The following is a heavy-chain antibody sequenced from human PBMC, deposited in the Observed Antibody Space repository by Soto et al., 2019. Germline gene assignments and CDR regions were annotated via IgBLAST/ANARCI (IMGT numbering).Heavy chain of an antibody. CDR2: TYYRSKWYN. Sequence: SQTLSLTCAISGDSVSSNSAAWNWIRQSPSRGLEWLGRTYYRSKWYNDYAVSVKSRITINPDTSKNQFSLQLNSVTPEDTAVYYPARTPASLRLGSGSPLDYAGQGTLVTVSS. CDR1: GDSVSSNSAA. J-gene: IGHJ4*02. D-gene: IGHD6-19*01. CDR3: ARTPASLRLGSGSPLDY. V-gene: IGHV6-1*01.